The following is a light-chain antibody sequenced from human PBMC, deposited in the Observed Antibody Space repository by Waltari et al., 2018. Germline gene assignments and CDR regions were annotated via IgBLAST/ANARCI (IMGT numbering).Light chain of an antibody. CDR3: AEGHNGRNGWV. CDR2: RDK. J-gene: IGLJ3*02. CDR1: SSNIGSDY. Sequence: QSVLTQPPSASATPGQRVTISCSGGSSNIGSDYVYWYQQLPGTAPKLIIYRDKERPSGVPTGFSGSNSGTSASLSISGLQSWDGADYYGAEGHNGRNGWVFGGGTKLTVL. V-gene: IGLV1-47*01.